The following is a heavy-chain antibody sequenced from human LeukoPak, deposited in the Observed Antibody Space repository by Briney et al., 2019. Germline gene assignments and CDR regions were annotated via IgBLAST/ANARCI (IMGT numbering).Heavy chain of an antibody. D-gene: IGHD3-10*01. CDR3: AKDLKSLNYYGSGSYDY. CDR2: IKQDGSEK. J-gene: IGHJ4*02. CDR1: GFTFSSYW. V-gene: IGHV3-7*01. Sequence: GGSLRLSCAASGFTFSSYWMSWVRQAPGKGLEWVANIKQDGSEKYYVDSVKGRFTISRDNAKNSLYLQMNSLRAEDTAVYYCAKDLKSLNYYGSGSYDYWGQGTLVTVSS.